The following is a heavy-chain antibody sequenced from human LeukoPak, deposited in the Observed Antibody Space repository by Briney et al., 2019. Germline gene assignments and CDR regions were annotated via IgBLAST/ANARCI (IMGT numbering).Heavy chain of an antibody. CDR1: GGSISSYY. V-gene: IGHV4-59*01. CDR3: AREPGIAVAGTSTTYYYYGMDV. J-gene: IGHJ6*02. Sequence: SETLSLTCTVSGGSISSYYWSWIRQPPGKGLEWIGYIYYSGSTNYNPSLKSRVTIPVDTSKNQFSLKLSSVTAADTAVYYCAREPGIAVAGTSTTYYYYGMDVWGQGTTVTVSS. CDR2: IYYSGST. D-gene: IGHD6-19*01.